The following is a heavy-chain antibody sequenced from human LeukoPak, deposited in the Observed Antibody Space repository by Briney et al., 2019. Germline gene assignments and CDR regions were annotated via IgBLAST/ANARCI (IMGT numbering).Heavy chain of an antibody. D-gene: IGHD2-2*01. CDR3: AREYCSRNSCYLWYFDL. CDR2: INHSGST. Sequence: SETLSLTCAVYGGSFSGYYWSWIRQPPGKGLEWIGEINHSGSTNYNPSLKSRVTISVDTSKNQFSLRPSSVTAEDTAGYYFAREYCSRNSCYLWYFDLWGRGTLVTVSS. V-gene: IGHV4-34*01. CDR1: GGSFSGYY. J-gene: IGHJ2*01.